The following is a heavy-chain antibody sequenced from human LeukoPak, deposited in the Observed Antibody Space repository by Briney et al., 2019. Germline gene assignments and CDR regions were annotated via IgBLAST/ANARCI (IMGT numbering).Heavy chain of an antibody. J-gene: IGHJ5*02. Sequence: SQTLSLTCDISGDSVSSDSAAWNWITQSPSRGLEWLGRTYYRSTWFNDYAVSVKSRITINPDTSKNQFSLQLSSVTPEDTAVYFCARSGCVWFDPWGQGTLVTVSS. CDR3: ARSGCVWFDP. CDR2: TYYRSTWFN. V-gene: IGHV6-1*01. CDR1: GDSVSSDSAA.